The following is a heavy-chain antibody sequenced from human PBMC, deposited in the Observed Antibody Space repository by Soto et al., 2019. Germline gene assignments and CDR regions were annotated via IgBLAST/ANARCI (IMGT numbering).Heavy chain of an antibody. D-gene: IGHD3-3*01. CDR1: GFTFSDHY. CDR2: TRNKANSYTT. Sequence: GGPLRLSCAASGFTFSDHYMDWVRQAPKKGLEWGGRTRNKANSYTTEYAASVKGRFTISRDDSKNSLYLQMNSLKTEDTAVYYCAREGPYYDFWSGHANAFDIWGQGTMVTVSS. V-gene: IGHV3-72*01. J-gene: IGHJ3*02. CDR3: AREGPYYDFWSGHANAFDI.